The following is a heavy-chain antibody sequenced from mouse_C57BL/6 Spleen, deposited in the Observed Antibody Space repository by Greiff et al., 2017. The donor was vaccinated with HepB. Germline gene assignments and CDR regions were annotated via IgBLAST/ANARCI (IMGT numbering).Heavy chain of an antibody. CDR3: ARTIYCDDDPWYFDV. CDR2: IYPGSGST. J-gene: IGHJ1*03. Sequence: QVQLQQPGAELVKPGASVKMSCKASGYTFTSYWITWVKQRPGQGLEWIGDIYPGSGSTNYNEKFMSKATLTVDTSSSTAYMQLSSLTSEDSAVYYCARTIYCDDDPWYFDVWGTGTTVTVSS. V-gene: IGHV1-55*01. D-gene: IGHD2-4*01. CDR1: GYTFTSYW.